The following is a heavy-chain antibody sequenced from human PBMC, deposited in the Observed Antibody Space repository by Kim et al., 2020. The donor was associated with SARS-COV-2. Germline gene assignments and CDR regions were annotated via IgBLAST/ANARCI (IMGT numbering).Heavy chain of an antibody. J-gene: IGHJ4*02. Sequence: DSEKGRITISIDNAKNSLYLQMNCLRAEDTAVYYCARFHYYDSTPSYFDYWGQGTLVTVSS. V-gene: IGHV3-21*01. D-gene: IGHD3-22*01. CDR3: ARFHYYDSTPSYFDY.